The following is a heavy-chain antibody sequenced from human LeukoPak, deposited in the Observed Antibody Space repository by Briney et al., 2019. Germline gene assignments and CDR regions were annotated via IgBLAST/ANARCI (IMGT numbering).Heavy chain of an antibody. CDR2: IYYSGST. Sequence: SETLSLTCTVSGGSISGYYWSWIRQPPGKGLEWIGYIYYSGSTNYNPSLKSRVTISVDTSKNQFSLKLSSVTAADTAVYYCARADKPYYYYGMDVWGQGTTVTVSS. V-gene: IGHV4-59*01. D-gene: IGHD3-22*01. CDR1: GGSISGYY. J-gene: IGHJ6*02. CDR3: ARADKPYYYYGMDV.